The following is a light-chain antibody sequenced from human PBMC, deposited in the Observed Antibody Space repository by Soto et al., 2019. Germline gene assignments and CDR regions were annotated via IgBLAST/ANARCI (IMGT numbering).Light chain of an antibody. CDR3: SSYTTSSTLLDV. CDR2: EVS. J-gene: IGLJ1*01. CDR1: SSDVGGYNS. Sequence: QSALTQPASVSGSPGQSITISCTGTSSDVGGYNSVSWYQQHPGKAPKLMIYEVSNRPSGVSNRFSGSKSGNTASLTISGLVAEDEADYYCSSYTTSSTLLDVFGTGTKLTVL. V-gene: IGLV2-14*01.